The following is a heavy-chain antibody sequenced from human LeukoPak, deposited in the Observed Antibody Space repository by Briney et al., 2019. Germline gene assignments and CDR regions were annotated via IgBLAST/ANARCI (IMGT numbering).Heavy chain of an antibody. CDR1: GYTFTSYG. J-gene: IGHJ6*02. Sequence: ASVKVSCKASGYTFTSYGISWVRQAPGQGLEWMGWISAYNGNTNYAQKLQGRVTMTTDTSTSTAYMELRSLRSDDTAVYYCARDESGSSRDYYYYYGMDVWGQGTTVTVSS. CDR3: ARDESGSSRDYYYYYGMDV. V-gene: IGHV1-18*01. D-gene: IGHD1-26*01. CDR2: ISAYNGNT.